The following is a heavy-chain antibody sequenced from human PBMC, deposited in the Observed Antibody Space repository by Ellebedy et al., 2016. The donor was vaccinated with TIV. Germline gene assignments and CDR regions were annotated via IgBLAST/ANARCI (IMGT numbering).Heavy chain of an antibody. V-gene: IGHV3-74*01. CDR1: GLTFSNYW. D-gene: IGHD1-1*01. CDR3: VSASPTIDY. Sequence: PGGSLRLSCGASGLTFSNYWMHWVRQVPGKGLVWVSRINSDGSDTRYAESVKGRFTISRDNAKNTLYLQMNSLKGEETAVYYCVSASPTIDYWGQGTLVTVSS. J-gene: IGHJ4*02. CDR2: INSDGSDT.